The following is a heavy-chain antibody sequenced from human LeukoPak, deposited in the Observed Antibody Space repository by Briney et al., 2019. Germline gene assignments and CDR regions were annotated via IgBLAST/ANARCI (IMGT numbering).Heavy chain of an antibody. D-gene: IGHD4-23*01. CDR2: IYYSGST. Sequence: SQTLSLTCTVSGDSISSGDYYWSWIRQPPGKGLEWIGYIYYSGSTYYNPSLKSRVTISVDTSKNQSSLKLSSVTAADTAVYYCARDLLNEGNHLDYWGQGTLVTVSS. CDR3: ARDLLNEGNHLDY. CDR1: GDSISSGDYY. V-gene: IGHV4-30-4*01. J-gene: IGHJ4*02.